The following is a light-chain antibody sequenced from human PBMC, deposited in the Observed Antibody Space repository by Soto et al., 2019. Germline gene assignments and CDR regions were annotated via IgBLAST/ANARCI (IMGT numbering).Light chain of an antibody. CDR2: ASS. V-gene: IGKV1-12*01. CDR1: QDILSW. CDR3: QLANSFPIT. J-gene: IGKJ3*01. Sequence: DIQMTQSPSSVSASVGDRVTITCRASQDILSWLAWYQQKPGEAPRLLIYASSNLQSGVPSRFSGSGSGTVCTLTISSLQPHDFATLYCQLANSFPITFGPGTRLDIK.